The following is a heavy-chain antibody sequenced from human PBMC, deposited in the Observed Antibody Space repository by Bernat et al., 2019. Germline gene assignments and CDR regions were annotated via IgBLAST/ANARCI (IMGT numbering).Heavy chain of an antibody. J-gene: IGHJ4*02. CDR2: IWYDGSNK. CDR3: ARDDYGDFQTGEFDY. CDR1: GFTFSSYG. D-gene: IGHD4-17*01. V-gene: IGHV3-33*01. Sequence: QVQLVESGGGVVQPGRSLRLSCAASGFTFSSYGMHWVRQAPGKGLEWVAVIWYDGSNKYYADSVKGRFTISRDNSKNTLYLQMNSPRAEDTAVYYCARDDYGDFQTGEFDYWGQGTLVTVSS.